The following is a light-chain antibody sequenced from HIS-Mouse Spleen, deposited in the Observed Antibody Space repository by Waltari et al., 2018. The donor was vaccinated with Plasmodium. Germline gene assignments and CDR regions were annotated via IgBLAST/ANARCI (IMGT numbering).Light chain of an antibody. CDR3: QQLNSYPYT. V-gene: IGKV1-9*01. Sequence: DIQLTQSPSFLSASVGDRVTITCRASQGISSYLAWYQQKPGKAPKLLIYAASTLQSGVPSLSGSGSGTEFTLTISSLQPEDFATYYCQQLNSYPYTFGQGTKLEIK. J-gene: IGKJ2*01. CDR2: AAS. CDR1: QGISSY.